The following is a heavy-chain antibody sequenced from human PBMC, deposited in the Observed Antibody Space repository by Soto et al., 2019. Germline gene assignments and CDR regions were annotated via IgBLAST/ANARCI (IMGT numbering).Heavy chain of an antibody. CDR3: ARAGDMRQPVAPIPLYYYYYYMDV. Sequence: PSETLSLTCTVSGGSISSGGYYWGWIRHHPGKGLEWIGYIYYSGSTYYNPSLKSRVTISVDTSKNQFSLKLSSVTAADTAVYYCARAGDMRQPVAPIPLYYYYYYMDVWGKGTTVTVSS. V-gene: IGHV4-31*03. CDR2: IYYSGST. J-gene: IGHJ6*03. CDR1: GGSISSGGYY. D-gene: IGHD6-6*01.